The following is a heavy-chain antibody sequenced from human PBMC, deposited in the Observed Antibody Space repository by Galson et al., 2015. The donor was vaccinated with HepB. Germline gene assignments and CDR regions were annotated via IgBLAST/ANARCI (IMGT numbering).Heavy chain of an antibody. V-gene: IGHV2-5*02. CDR1: GFSLSTSTMS. CDR2: IYWDDDK. CDR3: AHSDTDYYDNSAYYY. D-gene: IGHD3-22*01. Sequence: PALVKPTQTLTLTCTVSGFSLSTSTMSVGWIRQPPGKALEWLALIYWDDDKRYSPSLRSRLTITKDTSKNQVVLTMTNMDPVDTATYYCAHSDTDYYDNSAYYYWGQGTLVTVSS. J-gene: IGHJ4*02.